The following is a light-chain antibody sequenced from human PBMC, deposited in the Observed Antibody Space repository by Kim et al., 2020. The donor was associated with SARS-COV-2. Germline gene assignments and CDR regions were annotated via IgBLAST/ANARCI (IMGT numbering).Light chain of an antibody. Sequence: DIQMTQSPSSLAASVGDRVTIACRASQSIITYLNWYQQKPGKAPKVLICAASSLQSGVPSRFSGSGSGTDFALTISSLQPEDFATYYCQQSYSTPYTFGQGTKLEI. J-gene: IGKJ2*01. CDR1: QSIITY. CDR2: AAS. V-gene: IGKV1-39*01. CDR3: QQSYSTPYT.